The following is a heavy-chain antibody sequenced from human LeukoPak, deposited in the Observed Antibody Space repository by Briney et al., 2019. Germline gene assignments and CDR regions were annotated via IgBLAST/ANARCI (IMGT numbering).Heavy chain of an antibody. CDR2: IYSGGST. CDR1: GFTVCSNY. CDR3: ARVATMVRGNNWFDP. Sequence: GGSLRLSCAASGFTVCSNYMSWVRQAPGKGLEWVSVIYSGGSTYYADSVKGRFTISRHNSKNTLYLQMNSLRAEDTAVYYCARVATMVRGNNWFDPWGQGTLVTVSS. D-gene: IGHD3-10*01. J-gene: IGHJ5*02. V-gene: IGHV3-53*04.